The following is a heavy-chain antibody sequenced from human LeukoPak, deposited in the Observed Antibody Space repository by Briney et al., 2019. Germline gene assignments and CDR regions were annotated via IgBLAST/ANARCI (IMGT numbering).Heavy chain of an antibody. Sequence: SETLSLTCTVSGGSISSSSYYWGWIRQPPGKGLEWIGSIYYSGSTYYNPSLKSRVTISVDTSKNQFSLKLSSVTAADTAVYYCARGRYFDWFHYYYMDVWGKGTTVTISS. CDR1: GGSISSSSYY. V-gene: IGHV4-39*07. J-gene: IGHJ6*03. CDR2: IYYSGST. CDR3: ARGRYFDWFHYYYMDV. D-gene: IGHD3-9*01.